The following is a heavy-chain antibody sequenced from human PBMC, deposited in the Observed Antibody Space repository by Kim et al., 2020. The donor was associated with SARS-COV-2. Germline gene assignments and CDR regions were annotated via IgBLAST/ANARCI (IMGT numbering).Heavy chain of an antibody. D-gene: IGHD4-17*01. CDR3: ARGIRDYGDHYYYGMDV. CDR2: ISSSGSTI. V-gene: IGHV3-48*03. CDR1: GFTFSSYE. J-gene: IGHJ6*02. Sequence: GGSLRLSCAASGFTFSSYEMNWVRQAPGKGLEWVSYISSSGSTIYYADSVKGRFTISRDNAKNSLYLQMNSLRAEDTAVYYCARGIRDYGDHYYYGMDVWGQGTTVTVSS.